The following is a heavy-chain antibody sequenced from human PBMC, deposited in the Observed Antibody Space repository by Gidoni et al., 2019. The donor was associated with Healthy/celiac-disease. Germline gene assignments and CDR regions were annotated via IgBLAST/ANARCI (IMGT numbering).Heavy chain of an antibody. J-gene: IGHJ6*02. Sequence: QVQLVESGGGVVQPGRSLRLSCAASGFTFSSYGMHWVRQAPGKGLEWVAVIWYDGSNKYYADSVKGRFTISRDNSKNTLYLQMNSLRAEDTAVYYCARESSGSYCVDVWGQGTTVTVSS. CDR2: IWYDGSNK. CDR1: GFTFSSYG. CDR3: ARESSGSYCVDV. D-gene: IGHD3-10*01. V-gene: IGHV3-33*01.